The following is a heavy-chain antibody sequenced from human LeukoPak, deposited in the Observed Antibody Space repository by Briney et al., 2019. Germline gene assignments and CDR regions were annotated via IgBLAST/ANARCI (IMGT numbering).Heavy chain of an antibody. CDR3: AREGNGLLSKDLDY. CDR1: GYTFTDYY. Sequence: ASVKVSCKGSGYTFTDYYLHWVRQAPGQSLEWVGYINPLACVTRSPPNFRGRVTMTTDASSRTVYMELSRLTSDDTAIYYCAREGNGLLSKDLDYWGQGTLVTVSS. J-gene: IGHJ4*02. D-gene: IGHD2-15*01. V-gene: IGHV1-2*02. CDR2: INPLACVT.